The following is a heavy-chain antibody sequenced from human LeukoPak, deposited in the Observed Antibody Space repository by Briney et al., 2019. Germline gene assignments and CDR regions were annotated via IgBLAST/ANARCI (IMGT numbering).Heavy chain of an antibody. D-gene: IGHD6-19*01. CDR2: IYYSGST. V-gene: IGHV4-59*08. CDR1: GGSISSSY. CDR3: ATWGIAVAGTFDY. Sequence: PSETLSLTCTVSGGSISSSYWSWIRQPPGKGLEWIGYIYYSGSTNYSPSFKSRVAISVDTSKNQFSLKLSSVTAADTAAYYCATWGIAVAGTFDYWGQGTLVTVST. J-gene: IGHJ4*02.